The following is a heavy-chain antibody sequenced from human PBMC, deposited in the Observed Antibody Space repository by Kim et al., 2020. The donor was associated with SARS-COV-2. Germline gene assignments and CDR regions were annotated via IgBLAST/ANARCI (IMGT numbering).Heavy chain of an antibody. CDR3: VRGNIIMSTRERYFDL. V-gene: IGHV3-64D*06. Sequence: GGSLRLSCSASGLTFRNHIMHWVRQAPGRGLEDVSGITSNGGSTYYVDSVKGRFTISRDTSTNTLYLQMGRLRIEDTAIYYCVRGNIIMSTRERYFDLWGRGTLVTVSS. CDR2: ITSNGGST. CDR1: GLTFRNHI. J-gene: IGHJ2*01. D-gene: IGHD3-10*02.